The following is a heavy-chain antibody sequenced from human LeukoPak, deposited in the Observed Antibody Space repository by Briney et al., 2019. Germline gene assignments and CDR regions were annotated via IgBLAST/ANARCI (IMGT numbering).Heavy chain of an antibody. V-gene: IGHV1-2*02. CDR1: RYSFTAYY. Sequence: GASVKVSCKASRYSFTAYYIHWVRQAPGQGLECMGWMNPKSPGTNYAQKFQGRVTMTRDTSISTAYMELSSLTSDDSAVYYCARDPAQSYYTDVWGIGTTVTVSS. CDR3: ARDPAQSYYTDV. J-gene: IGHJ6*03. CDR2: MNPKSPGT.